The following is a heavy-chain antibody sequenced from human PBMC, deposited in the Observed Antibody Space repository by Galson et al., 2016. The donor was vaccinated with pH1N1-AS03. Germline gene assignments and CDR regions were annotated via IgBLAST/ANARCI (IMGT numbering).Heavy chain of an antibody. CDR2: ISGSGDST. V-gene: IGHV3-23*01. J-gene: IGHJ5*02. Sequence: SLRLSCAGSGFTFFNFAVTWVRQAPGKGLEWVSVISGSGDSTQFADSVKGRFSMSRDNSETTVYLQMTNLRVDDTAVYYCARWEGFHQPTPNWFDPWGQGTLVTVSS. D-gene: IGHD1-26*01. CDR3: ARWEGFHQPTPNWFDP. CDR1: GFTFFNFA.